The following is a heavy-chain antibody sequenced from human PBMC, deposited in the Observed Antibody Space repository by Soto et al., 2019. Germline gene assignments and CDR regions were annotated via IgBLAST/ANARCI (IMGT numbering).Heavy chain of an antibody. CDR2: TNPNSGNT. J-gene: IGHJ6*03. Sequence: ASVKVSCKASGYTFTSYDINWVRQATGQGLEWMGWTNPNSGNTGYAQKFQGRVTMTRNTSISTAYMELSSLRSEDTAVYYCARGGDDYDILTGYYTGYYYYYMDVWGKGTTVTVSS. V-gene: IGHV1-8*01. D-gene: IGHD3-9*01. CDR3: ARGGDDYDILTGYYTGYYYYYMDV. CDR1: GYTFTSYD.